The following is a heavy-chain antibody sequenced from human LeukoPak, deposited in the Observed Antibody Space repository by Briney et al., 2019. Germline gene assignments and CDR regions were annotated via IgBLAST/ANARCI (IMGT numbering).Heavy chain of an antibody. CDR2: INHSGST. Sequence: AETLSLTCAVYGGSFSAYYWSWIRQPPGKGLEWIGEINHSGSTNYNPSLKSRVTISVDTSKNQLSLKLSSVTAADTAVYYCARGHTSSYYDSSGYYLNDYWGQGTLVTVSS. J-gene: IGHJ4*02. CDR3: ARGHTSSYYDSSGYYLNDY. CDR1: GGSFSAYY. D-gene: IGHD3-22*01. V-gene: IGHV4-34*01.